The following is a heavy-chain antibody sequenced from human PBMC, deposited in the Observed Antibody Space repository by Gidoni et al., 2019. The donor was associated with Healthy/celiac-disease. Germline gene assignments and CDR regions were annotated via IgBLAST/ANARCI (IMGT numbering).Heavy chain of an antibody. CDR2: IYRGSSK. V-gene: IGHV3-53*01. CDR1: GFLVSSNY. Sequence: EVQLVESGGGLIQPGGSLRLSCAASGFLVSSNYISWVRQAPGKGLECVSVIYRGSSKYYADSVKGRLTISRYNSKNTLYLQMNSLRAEDTAVYYCARGTYCGGDCYHYFDYWGQGTLVTVSA. D-gene: IGHD2-21*01. J-gene: IGHJ4*02. CDR3: ARGTYCGGDCYHYFDY.